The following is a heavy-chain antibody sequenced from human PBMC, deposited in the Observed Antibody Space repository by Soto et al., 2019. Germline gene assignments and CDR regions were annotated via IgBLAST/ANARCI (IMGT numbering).Heavy chain of an antibody. CDR2: IYYSGST. J-gene: IGHJ5*02. D-gene: IGHD6-6*01. Sequence: SETLSLTCTVSGGSISSGGYYWSWIRQHPGKGLEWIGYIYYSGSTYYNPSLKSRVTISVDTSKNQFSLKLSSVTAADTAVYYCARGSLEDIAARPNWFDPWGQGTLVTVSS. CDR3: ARGSLEDIAARPNWFDP. V-gene: IGHV4-31*03. CDR1: GGSISSGGYY.